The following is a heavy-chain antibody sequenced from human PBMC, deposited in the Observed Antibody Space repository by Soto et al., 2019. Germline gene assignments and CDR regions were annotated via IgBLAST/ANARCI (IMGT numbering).Heavy chain of an antibody. V-gene: IGHV4-39*07. Sequence: SETLSLTCTVSGGSISSSDYYWGWIRQPPGKGLEWIGNIYYSGSASYYWSLKSRVTISVDTSRNQFSLKLSSVTAADTAVYYCARGRTTIEVNWFDPWGQGTLVTVSS. CDR1: GGSISSSDYY. J-gene: IGHJ5*02. CDR2: IYYSGSA. CDR3: ARGRTTIEVNWFDP. D-gene: IGHD2-21*01.